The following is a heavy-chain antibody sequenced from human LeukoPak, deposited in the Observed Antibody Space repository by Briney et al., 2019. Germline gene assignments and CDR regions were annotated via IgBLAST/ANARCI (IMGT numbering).Heavy chain of an antibody. V-gene: IGHV3-48*01. J-gene: IGHJ4*02. Sequence: GGSLRLSCAASGFTFSSYSMNWVRQAPGKGLEWVSYISSSSSTIYYADSVKGRFTISRDNAKNSLYLQMNSLRAEDTAVYYCARAGPLPADYWGQGTLATVSS. CDR1: GFTFSSYS. CDR2: ISSSSSTI. CDR3: ARAGPLPADY.